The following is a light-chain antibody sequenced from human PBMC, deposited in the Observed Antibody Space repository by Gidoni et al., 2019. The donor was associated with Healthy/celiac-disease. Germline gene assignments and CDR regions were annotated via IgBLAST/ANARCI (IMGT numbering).Light chain of an antibody. J-gene: IGKJ1*01. CDR3: QQYNSYSWT. CDR2: DAS. V-gene: IGKV1-5*01. CDR1: QSISSC. Sequence: DIQKTQSPSTLSSSVGDRVTITCRASQSISSCLAWYQQKPGKAPKLLIYDASSLESGVPSRFSGSGSGTEFTLTISSLQPDDFATYYCQQYNSYSWTFGHGTKVEIK.